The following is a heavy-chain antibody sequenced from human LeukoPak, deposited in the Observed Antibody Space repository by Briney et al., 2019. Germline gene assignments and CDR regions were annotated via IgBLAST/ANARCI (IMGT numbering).Heavy chain of an antibody. V-gene: IGHV3-23*01. CDR3: AKKGISATPDDAFDF. CDR1: GFTFSSYA. Sequence: SGGSLRLSCAASGFTFSSYAMSWVRQAPGKGLEWVSGISGSGGSTYYADSVKGRFTISRDNSKNTLYLQMNSLRAEDTAVYYCAKKGISATPDDAFDFWGQGTMVTVSS. D-gene: IGHD2-15*01. CDR2: ISGSGGST. J-gene: IGHJ3*01.